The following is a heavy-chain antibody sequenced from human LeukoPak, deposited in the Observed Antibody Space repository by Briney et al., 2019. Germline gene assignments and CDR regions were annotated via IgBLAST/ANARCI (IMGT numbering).Heavy chain of an antibody. CDR1: GFTDY. J-gene: IGHJ4*02. CDR2: IYSGGST. D-gene: IGHD6-19*01. V-gene: IGHV3-53*01. CDR3: AGVSFSSGWYRDY. Sequence: GGSLRLSCTASGFTDYMTWVRQAPGKGLEWVSVIYSGGSTYYADSVKGRFSVSRDNSKNTLYLQRNSLRAEDTAVYYCAGVSFSSGWYRDYWGQGTLVTVSS.